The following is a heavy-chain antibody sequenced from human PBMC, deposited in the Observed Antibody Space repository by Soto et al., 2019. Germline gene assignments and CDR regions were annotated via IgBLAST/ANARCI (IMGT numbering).Heavy chain of an antibody. V-gene: IGHV3-33*01. CDR1: GFTFSSYG. CDR2: IWYDGSNK. Sequence: PGGSLRLSCAASGFTFSSYGMHWVRQAPGKGLEWVAVIWYDGSNKYYADSVKGRFTISRDNSKNTLYLQMNSLRAEDTAVYYCARGRIEFWSGRSGGGYYMDVWGKGTTVTVSS. J-gene: IGHJ6*03. CDR3: ARGRIEFWSGRSGGGYYMDV. D-gene: IGHD3-3*01.